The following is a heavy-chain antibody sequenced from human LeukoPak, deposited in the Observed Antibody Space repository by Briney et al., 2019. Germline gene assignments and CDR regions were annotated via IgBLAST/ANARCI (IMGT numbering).Heavy chain of an antibody. CDR2: IIPIFGTA. V-gene: IGHV1-69*13. CDR1: GGTFSSYA. D-gene: IGHD2-15*01. J-gene: IGHJ5*02. Sequence: SVTVSCTASGGTFSSYAISWVRQAPGQGLEWMGGIIPIFGTANYAQKFQGRVTITADESTSTAYMELSSLRSEDTAVYYCARGGRIINWFDPWGQGTLVTVSS. CDR3: ARGGRIINWFDP.